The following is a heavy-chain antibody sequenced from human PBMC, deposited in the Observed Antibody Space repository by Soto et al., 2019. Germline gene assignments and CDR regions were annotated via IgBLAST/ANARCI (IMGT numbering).Heavy chain of an antibody. Sequence: ASVKVSCKASGGTFSSYTINWVRQAPGQGLEWMGWVSPDSGNAGYAQQFQGRVSMTSDTSTSTVYMELTSLRSEDTAVYFCEVTTGYWGQGTMVTVSS. CDR3: EVTTGY. CDR2: VSPDSGNA. V-gene: IGHV1-8*02. CDR1: GGTFSSYT. J-gene: IGHJ4*02. D-gene: IGHD3-9*01.